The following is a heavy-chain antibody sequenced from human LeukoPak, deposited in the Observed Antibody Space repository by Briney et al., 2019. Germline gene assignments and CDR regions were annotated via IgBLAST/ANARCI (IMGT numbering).Heavy chain of an antibody. CDR3: ASPSITGTISFFDY. V-gene: IGHV7-4-1*02. Sequence: GASVKVSCKASGYTFTRSAMNWVRQAPGQGLEWMGWINTNTGNPTYAQGFTGRFVFSLDTSVSTAYLQISSLKAEDTAVYYCASPSITGTISFFDYWGQGTLVTVSS. J-gene: IGHJ4*02. CDR1: GYTFTRSA. CDR2: INTNTGNP. D-gene: IGHD1-20*01.